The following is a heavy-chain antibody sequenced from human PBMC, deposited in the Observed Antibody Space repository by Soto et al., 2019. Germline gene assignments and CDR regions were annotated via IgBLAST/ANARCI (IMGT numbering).Heavy chain of an antibody. CDR1: GGSFSGYY. CDR2: INHSGST. V-gene: IGHV4-34*01. CDR3: ARRIVVVVAAKIGSSGRDV. Sequence: SETLSLTCAVYGGSFSGYYWSWIRQPPGKGLEWIGEINHSGSTNYNPSLKSRVTISVDTSKNQFSLKLSSVTAADTAVYYCARRIVVVVAAKIGSSGRDVWGQGTTVTVS. J-gene: IGHJ6*02. D-gene: IGHD2-15*01.